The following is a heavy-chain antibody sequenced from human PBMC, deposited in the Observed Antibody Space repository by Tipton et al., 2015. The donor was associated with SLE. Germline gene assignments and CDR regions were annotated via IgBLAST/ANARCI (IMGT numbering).Heavy chain of an antibody. J-gene: IGHJ5*02. D-gene: IGHD3-22*01. CDR3: AREVVTGNGRHFGP. CDR1: GGSISSGYYY. V-gene: IGHV4-30-4*01. Sequence: TLSLTCTVSGGSISSGYYYWSWIRQPPGKGLEWIGYIYCSGSTYYNPSLESRVTISGDTSKNQFSLKLSSVTAADTAVYYCAREVVTGNGRHFGPWGQGTLVTVSS. CDR2: IYCSGST.